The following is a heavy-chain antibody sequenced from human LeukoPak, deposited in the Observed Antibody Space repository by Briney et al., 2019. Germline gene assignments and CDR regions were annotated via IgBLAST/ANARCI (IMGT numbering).Heavy chain of an antibody. J-gene: IGHJ5*02. V-gene: IGHV4-34*09. CDR3: ARDLLSSSSLFRWFDP. D-gene: IGHD6-6*01. CDR1: GGSFSGYY. Sequence: SETLSLTCAVYGGSFSGYYWSWIRQPPGKGLEWIGEINHSGSTNYNPSLKSRVTISVDTSKNQFSLKLSSVTAADTAVYYCARDLLSSSSLFRWFDPWGQGTLVTVSS. CDR2: INHSGST.